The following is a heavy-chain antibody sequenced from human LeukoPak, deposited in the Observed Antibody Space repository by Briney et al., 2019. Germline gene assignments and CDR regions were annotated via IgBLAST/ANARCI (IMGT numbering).Heavy chain of an antibody. Sequence: GGSLRLSCAASGFTFSSYAMSWVRQAPGKGLEWVSAISGSGGSTYYADSVKGRFTISRDNSKNTLYLQMNSLRAEDTAVYYCARDLHYYGSGSSTRPNYYYYGMDVWGKGTTVTVSS. CDR1: GFTFSSYA. V-gene: IGHV3-23*01. CDR2: ISGSGGST. CDR3: ARDLHYYGSGSSTRPNYYYYGMDV. D-gene: IGHD3-10*01. J-gene: IGHJ6*04.